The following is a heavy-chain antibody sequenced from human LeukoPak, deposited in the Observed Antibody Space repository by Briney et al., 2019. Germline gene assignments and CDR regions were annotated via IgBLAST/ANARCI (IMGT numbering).Heavy chain of an antibody. D-gene: IGHD3-22*01. J-gene: IGHJ6*02. V-gene: IGHV1-2*02. CDR2: ITPNTGGT. CDR3: ARAARVSYYDNSPQGMDV. Sequence: ASVKVSCKASGYTFTGYFMHWVRQAPGQGLEWVGWITPNTGGTNYAQKFQGRVTMTRDTSISTAYMQLSRLRSDDTAVYYCARAARVSYYDNSPQGMDVWGLGTTVTVSS. CDR1: GYTFTGYF.